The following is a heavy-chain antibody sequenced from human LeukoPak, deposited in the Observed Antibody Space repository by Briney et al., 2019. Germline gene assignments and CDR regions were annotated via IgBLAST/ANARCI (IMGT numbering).Heavy chain of an antibody. CDR3: ARGAGDYTNYFDY. Sequence: SETLSLTCTVSGVSISPSYWSWIRQPPGKGLEWIGYIYDSGSTNYNPSLKSRVTISVDTSKNQFSLMLSSVTAADTAVYYCARGAGDYTNYFDYWGQGTLVTVSS. J-gene: IGHJ4*02. V-gene: IGHV4-59*12. CDR1: GVSISPSY. D-gene: IGHD4-11*01. CDR2: IYDSGST.